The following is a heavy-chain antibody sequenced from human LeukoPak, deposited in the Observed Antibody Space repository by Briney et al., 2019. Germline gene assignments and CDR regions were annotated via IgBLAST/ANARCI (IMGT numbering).Heavy chain of an antibody. CDR3: ASSSGYSESPMDV. CDR2: INHSGST. CDR1: GGSFSGYY. V-gene: IGHV4-34*01. J-gene: IGHJ6*02. D-gene: IGHD3-22*01. Sequence: SETLSLTCAVYGGSFSGYYWSWIRQPPGKGLEWIGEINHSGSTNYNPSLKSRVTISVDTSKNQFSLKLSSVTAADTAVYYCASSSGYSESPMDVWGQGTTVTVSS.